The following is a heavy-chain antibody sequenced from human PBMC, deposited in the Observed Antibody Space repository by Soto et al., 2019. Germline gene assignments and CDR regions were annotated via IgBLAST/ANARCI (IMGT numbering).Heavy chain of an antibody. Sequence: GLDLEWLALIYWDDDKRYSPSLKSRLTITKDTSKNQVVLTVTNMDPVDTATYYCAHFARSSTDYWGQGTLVTVSS. CDR2: IYWDDDK. V-gene: IGHV2-5*02. CDR3: AHFARSSTDY. J-gene: IGHJ4*02. D-gene: IGHD6-13*01.